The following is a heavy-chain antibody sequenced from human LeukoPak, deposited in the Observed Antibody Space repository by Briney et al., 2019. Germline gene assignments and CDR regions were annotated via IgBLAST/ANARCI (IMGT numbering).Heavy chain of an antibody. CDR3: ARVEQWLVQGIYYYYGMDV. V-gene: IGHV1-2*02. J-gene: IGHJ6*02. D-gene: IGHD6-19*01. CDR1: GYTFSGYY. CDR2: INPNSGGT. Sequence: ASVKVSCKASGYTFSGYYMHWVRQAPGQGLEWMGWINPNSGGTNYAQKFQDRVTMTRDTSISTAYMELSRLRSDDTAVYYCARVEQWLVQGIYYYYGMDVWGQGTTVTVSS.